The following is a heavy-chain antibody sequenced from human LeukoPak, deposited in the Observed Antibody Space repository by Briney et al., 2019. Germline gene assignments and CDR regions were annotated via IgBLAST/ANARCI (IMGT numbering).Heavy chain of an antibody. Sequence: ASVKVSCKASGYTFTGYYMHWVRQAPGQGLEWMGWINPNSGGTNYAQKFQGRVTMTTDTSTSTAYMELRSLRSDDTAVYYCARSPEYSSSSTADYWGQGTLVTVSS. V-gene: IGHV1-2*02. D-gene: IGHD6-6*01. CDR2: INPNSGGT. CDR1: GYTFTGYY. CDR3: ARSPEYSSSSTADY. J-gene: IGHJ4*02.